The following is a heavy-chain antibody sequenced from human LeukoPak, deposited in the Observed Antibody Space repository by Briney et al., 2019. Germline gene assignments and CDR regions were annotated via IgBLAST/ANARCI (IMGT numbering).Heavy chain of an antibody. CDR1: GFTFSNAW. V-gene: IGHV3-15*01. D-gene: IGHD6-13*01. CDR2: IKSKTDGGTT. Sequence: GGSLRLSCAASGFTFSNAWMSWVRQAPGKGLEWVGRIKSKTDGGTTDYAAPVKGRFTISRDDSKNTLYLQMNSLKTEDTAVYYCTTHSSSWYGFSYSQHWGQGTLVTVSS. CDR3: TTHSSSWYGFSYSQH. J-gene: IGHJ1*01.